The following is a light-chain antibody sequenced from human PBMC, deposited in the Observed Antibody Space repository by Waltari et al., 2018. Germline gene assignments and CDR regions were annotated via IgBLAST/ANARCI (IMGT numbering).Light chain of an antibody. CDR2: EVS. Sequence: QSGLAQPPSVSGSPGPSITISCPCTSSHGGGYNYASWYQQNPGKAPKLMIYEVSKRPSGVSSRFSGSKSGEAASRTISALQAGDEADYYYSSYTGSKTVTFGGGTKLTVL. CDR1: SSHGGGYNY. J-gene: IGLJ2*01. V-gene: IGLV2-14*01. CDR3: SSYTGSKTVT.